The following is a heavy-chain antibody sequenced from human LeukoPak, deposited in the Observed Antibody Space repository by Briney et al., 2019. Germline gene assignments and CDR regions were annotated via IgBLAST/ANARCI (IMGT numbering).Heavy chain of an antibody. CDR1: GFTFSSYA. CDR2: ISGSGGSGST. J-gene: IGHJ3*02. CDR3: ARVGRLRLGELSLLGYPDAFDI. V-gene: IGHV3-23*01. Sequence: GGSLRLSCAASGFTFSSYAMSWVRQAPGKGLEWVSTISGSGGSGSTYYADSVKGRFTVSRDNAKNSLYLQMNSLRAEDTALYYCARVGRLRLGELSLLGYPDAFDIWGQGTMVTVSS. D-gene: IGHD3-16*02.